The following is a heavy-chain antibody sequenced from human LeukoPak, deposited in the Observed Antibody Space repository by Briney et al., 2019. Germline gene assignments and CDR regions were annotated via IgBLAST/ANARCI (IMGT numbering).Heavy chain of an antibody. CDR1: GGTFSSYA. CDR3: AREVPELNNAFDI. Sequence: ASVKVSCKASGGTFSSYAISWVRQAPGQGLEWMGRIIPIFGTANYAPKFQGRVTITTDESTSTAYMELSSLRSEDTAVYYCAREVPELNNAFDIWGQGTMVTVSS. D-gene: IGHD1-26*01. V-gene: IGHV1-69*05. J-gene: IGHJ3*02. CDR2: IIPIFGTA.